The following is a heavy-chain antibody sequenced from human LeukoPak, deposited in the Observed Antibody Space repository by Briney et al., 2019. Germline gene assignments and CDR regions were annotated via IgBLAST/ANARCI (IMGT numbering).Heavy chain of an antibody. CDR2: ISGSGGST. CDR3: AKAGGGGDEAYYYYYMDV. J-gene: IGHJ6*03. D-gene: IGHD5-24*01. CDR1: GFTFSSYA. Sequence: GGSLRLSCAASGFTFSSYAMSWVRQAPGKGLEWVSAISGSGGSTYYADSVKGRFTISRDNSKNTLYLQMNSLRAEDTAVYYCAKAGGGGDEAYYYYYMDVWDKGTTVTVSS. V-gene: IGHV3-23*01.